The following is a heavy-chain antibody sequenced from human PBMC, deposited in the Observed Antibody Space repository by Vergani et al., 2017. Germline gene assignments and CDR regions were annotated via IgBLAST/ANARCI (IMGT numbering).Heavy chain of an antibody. CDR1: GVSVTDYN. CDR3: AGDTHSWQRADR. D-gene: IGHD6-13*01. CDR2: LSTNGGA. V-gene: IGHV4-4*09. Sequence: QAQLQESGPGLVKPSETLSLTCHVFGVSVTDYNCNWIRQAPGKGLEWIGSLSTNGGATHARHNPCLKSRVSISVDTSKGQFSLRLTSVTAADSAIYYSAGDTHSWQRADRWGQGLLVAVSS. J-gene: IGHJ5*02.